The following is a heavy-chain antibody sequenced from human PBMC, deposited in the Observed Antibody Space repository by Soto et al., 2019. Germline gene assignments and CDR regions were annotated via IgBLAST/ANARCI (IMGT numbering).Heavy chain of an antibody. Sequence: QVQLVQSGAEVKKPGSSVTVSCKASVGTFSSYAISWVRQAPGQGLEWMGGIIPIFGTADYAQKFQGRVTITADQSTSTAYVELSSLRSEDTAVYYCAPQMTTVGYGYVMDVWGQGTTVTVSS. V-gene: IGHV1-69*12. J-gene: IGHJ6*02. CDR2: IIPIFGTA. D-gene: IGHD4-4*01. CDR3: APQMTTVGYGYVMDV. CDR1: VGTFSSYA.